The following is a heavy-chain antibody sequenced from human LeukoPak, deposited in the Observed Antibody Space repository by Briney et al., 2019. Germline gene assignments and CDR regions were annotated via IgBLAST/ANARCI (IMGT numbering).Heavy chain of an antibody. D-gene: IGHD3-3*01. Sequence: ASVKVSCKASGYTFTSYYMHWVRQAPGQGLEWMGIINPSGGSTSYAQKLQGRVTMTRDTSTGTVYMELSSLRSEDTAVYYCARVGFWSGYPGGRGMDVWGQGTTVTVSS. CDR2: INPSGGST. CDR3: ARVGFWSGYPGGRGMDV. J-gene: IGHJ6*02. CDR1: GYTFTSYY. V-gene: IGHV1-46*01.